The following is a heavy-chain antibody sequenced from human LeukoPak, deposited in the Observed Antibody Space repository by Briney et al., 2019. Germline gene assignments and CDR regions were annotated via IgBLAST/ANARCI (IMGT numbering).Heavy chain of an antibody. CDR3: AKDMDYGDYGSDAFDI. CDR2: ISWNSGSI. D-gene: IGHD4-17*01. Sequence: GGSLRHSCAASGFTFDDYAMHWVRQAPGKVLEWVSGISWNSGSIGYADSVRGRFTISRDNAKNSLYLQMNSLRAEDTALYYCAKDMDYGDYGSDAFDIWGQGTMVTVSS. J-gene: IGHJ3*02. V-gene: IGHV3-9*01. CDR1: GFTFDDYA.